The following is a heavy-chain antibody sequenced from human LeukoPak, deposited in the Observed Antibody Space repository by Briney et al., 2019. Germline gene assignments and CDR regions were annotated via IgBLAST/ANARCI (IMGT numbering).Heavy chain of an antibody. V-gene: IGHV3-30*02. CDR3: AKGYSNYFDY. CDR1: GFSLNTYD. Sequence: GGSLRLSCAASGFSLNTYDMHWVRQAPGKGLKWVTFIRYDGSKAYYADSVKGRFTISRDKSKNTLYLQMNSLRPEDTAFYYCAKGYSNYFDYWGQGTLVTVSS. CDR2: IRYDGSKA. J-gene: IGHJ4*02. D-gene: IGHD4-11*01.